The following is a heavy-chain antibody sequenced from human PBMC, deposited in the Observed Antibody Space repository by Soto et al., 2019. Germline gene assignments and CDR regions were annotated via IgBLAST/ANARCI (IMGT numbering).Heavy chain of an antibody. Sequence: QVQLVQSGAGVKKPGASVKVSCKASGYTFTSYDINWVRQATGQGLEWMGWMNPNSGNTGYAQKFQGRVTMTRNTSISTAYMELSSLRSEDTAVYYCARVLYDYIWGSYRHNWFDPWGQGTLDTVSS. D-gene: IGHD3-16*02. J-gene: IGHJ5*02. CDR1: GYTFTSYD. CDR2: MNPNSGNT. V-gene: IGHV1-8*01. CDR3: ARVLYDYIWGSYRHNWFDP.